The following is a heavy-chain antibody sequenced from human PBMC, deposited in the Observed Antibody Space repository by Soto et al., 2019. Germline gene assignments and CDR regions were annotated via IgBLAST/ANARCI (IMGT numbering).Heavy chain of an antibody. J-gene: IGHJ4*02. Sequence: GGSLRLSCAASGFTCSSYAMSCVRQAPGKGLEWVSAISGSGGSTYYADSVKGRFTISRDNSKNTLYLQMNSLRAEDTAVYYCAKGIAARYAYYFDYWGQGTLVTVSS. CDR2: ISGSGGST. CDR3: AKGIAARYAYYFDY. D-gene: IGHD6-6*01. V-gene: IGHV3-23*01. CDR1: GFTCSSYA.